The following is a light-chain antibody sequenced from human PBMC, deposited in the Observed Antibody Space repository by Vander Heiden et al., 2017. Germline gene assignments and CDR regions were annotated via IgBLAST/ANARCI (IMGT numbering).Light chain of an antibody. CDR2: QDS. CDR1: NLGDKY. Sequence: YELTQPPSVSVSPGQTASITCSGDNLGDKYACWYQQKPGQSPVLVIYQDSKRPSGILERFSGSNSGNTATLTISGTQAMDEADYYCQAWDSSTVVFGGGTKLTVL. CDR3: QAWDSSTVV. V-gene: IGLV3-1*01. J-gene: IGLJ2*01.